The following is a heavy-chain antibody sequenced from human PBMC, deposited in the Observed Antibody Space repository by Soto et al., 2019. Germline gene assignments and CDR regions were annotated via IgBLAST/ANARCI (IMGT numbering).Heavy chain of an antibody. V-gene: IGHV3-7*01. CDR2: IKQDGSEK. CDR1: GFTFSSYW. J-gene: IGHJ4*02. Sequence: EVQLVESGGGLVQPGGSLRLSCAASGFTFSSYWMSWDRQAPGKGLEWVANIKQDGSEKYYVDSVKGRFNISRDNAKNSLYLQMNSLRAEDTAVYYCARAPMRVNGKGGDYWGQGTLVTVSS. D-gene: IGHD2-8*01. CDR3: ARAPMRVNGKGGDY.